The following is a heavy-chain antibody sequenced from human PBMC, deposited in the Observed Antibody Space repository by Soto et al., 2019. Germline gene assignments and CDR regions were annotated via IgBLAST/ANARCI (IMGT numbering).Heavy chain of an antibody. CDR3: HSEISGSHVY. CDR1: GFTFSGAW. Sequence: EVQLVESGGGFVNPGGSLRLSCAGSGFTFSGAWLNWVRQLPGKGLEWIGLVKRKATGGTIHYAEHVKGRFTISRDDSENTLYVQMNSLKIDDTAVYFCHSEISGSHVYCGRGALVTVSS. J-gene: IGHJ4*02. V-gene: IGHV3-15*01. D-gene: IGHD1-26*01. CDR2: VKRKATGGTI.